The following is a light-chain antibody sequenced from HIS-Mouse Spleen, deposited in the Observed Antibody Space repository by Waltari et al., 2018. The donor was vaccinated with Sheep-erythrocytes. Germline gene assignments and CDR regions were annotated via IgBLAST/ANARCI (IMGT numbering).Light chain of an antibody. V-gene: IGKV1-6*01. CDR2: AAS. Sequence: AIQMTQSPSSLSASVGDRVTITCRASQGIRNDLGWYQQKPGKAPKLLIYAASSLQSGVPLRFSGSGSGTDFTLTISSLQPEDFATYYCLQDYNYPYTFGQATKLEIK. CDR1: QGIRND. CDR3: LQDYNYPYT. J-gene: IGKJ2*01.